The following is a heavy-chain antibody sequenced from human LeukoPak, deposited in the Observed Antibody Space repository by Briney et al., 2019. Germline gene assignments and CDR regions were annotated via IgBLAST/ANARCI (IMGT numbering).Heavy chain of an antibody. Sequence: RPGGSLRLSCAASGFTFDDYGMSWVRQAPGKGLDWVAGINWNGGSTGYADSVKGRFTTSRDNAKNSLYLQMNSLRAEDTALYYCARAGAARPHYYYYYYMDVWGKGTTVTVSS. CDR2: INWNGGST. D-gene: IGHD6-6*01. CDR1: GFTFDDYG. J-gene: IGHJ6*03. V-gene: IGHV3-20*04. CDR3: ARAGAARPHYYYYYYMDV.